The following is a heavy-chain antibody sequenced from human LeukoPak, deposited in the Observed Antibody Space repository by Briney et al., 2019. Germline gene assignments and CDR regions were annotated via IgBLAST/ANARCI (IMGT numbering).Heavy chain of an antibody. CDR1: GFTVSGYY. D-gene: IGHD4-17*01. CDR3: ARGPTTVTSPHFDY. CDR2: ISSRGSTI. Sequence: PGRSLTLSWAAAGFTVSGYYISWVRQAPGKGLEWVSYISSRGSTIYYADSVKGRFTISRHNAKNSLYLQMNSLRAEDTAVYYCARGPTTVTSPHFDYWGQGTLVTVSS. V-gene: IGHV3-11*01. J-gene: IGHJ4*02.